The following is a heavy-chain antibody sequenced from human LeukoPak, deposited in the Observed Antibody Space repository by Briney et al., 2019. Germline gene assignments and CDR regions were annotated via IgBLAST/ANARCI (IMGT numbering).Heavy chain of an antibody. V-gene: IGHV3-23*01. J-gene: IGHJ5*02. CDR2: ISGSGGST. CDR3: AREQTTVVSQDGYNWFDP. D-gene: IGHD4-23*01. Sequence: HPGGSLRLSCAASGFTFSSYAMSWVRQAPGKGLEWVSAISGSGGSTYYADSVRGRFTISRDNSKNTLYLQMNSLRAEDTAVYYCAREQTTVVSQDGYNWFDPWGQGTLVTVSS. CDR1: GFTFSSYA.